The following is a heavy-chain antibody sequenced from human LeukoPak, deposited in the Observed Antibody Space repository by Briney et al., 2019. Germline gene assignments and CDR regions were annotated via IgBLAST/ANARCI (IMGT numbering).Heavy chain of an antibody. CDR3: ATSTPTKFDP. J-gene: IGHJ5*02. D-gene: IGHD1-14*01. CDR1: GFTFSSYA. Sequence: SGGSLRLSCAASGFTFSSYAMSWVRQAPGKGLEWVSAISGSGDSTYYADSAKGRFTISRDNSKNTLYLQMDSLRAEDTALYYCATSTPTKFDPWGQGTLVTVSS. CDR2: ISGSGDST. V-gene: IGHV3-23*01.